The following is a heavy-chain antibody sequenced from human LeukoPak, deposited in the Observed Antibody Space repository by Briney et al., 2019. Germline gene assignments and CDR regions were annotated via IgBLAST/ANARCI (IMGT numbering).Heavy chain of an antibody. CDR3: ARTSGSYPRGYNWFDP. J-gene: IGHJ5*02. V-gene: IGHV5-51*06. D-gene: IGHD1-26*01. CDR2: IYPGDSDT. CDR1: GYSFTSYW. Sequence: GESLKISCKSSGYSFTSYWIGWVRQMPGKGLEWMGIIYPGDSDTRYSPSFQGQVTISADKSISTAYLQWSSLKASDTAMYYCARTSGSYPRGYNWFDPWGQGTLVTVSS.